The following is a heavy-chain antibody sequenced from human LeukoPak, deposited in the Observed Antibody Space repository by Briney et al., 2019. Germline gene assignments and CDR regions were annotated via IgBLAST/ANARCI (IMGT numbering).Heavy chain of an antibody. V-gene: IGHV3-21*01. D-gene: IGHD3-10*01. J-gene: IGHJ4*02. Sequence: GGSLRLSCAASGFTFSSYSMNWVRQAPGKGLEWVSSISSSSSYIYYADSVKGRFTISRDNAKNSLYLQMNSLRAEDTAVYYCAKDSGRLAALVRGVIPRNYWGQGTLVSVSS. CDR1: GFTFSSYS. CDR3: AKDSGRLAALVRGVIPRNY. CDR2: ISSSSSYI.